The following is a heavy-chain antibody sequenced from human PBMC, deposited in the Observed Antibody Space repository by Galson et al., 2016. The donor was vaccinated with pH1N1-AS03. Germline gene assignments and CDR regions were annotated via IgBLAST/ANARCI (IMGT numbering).Heavy chain of an antibody. J-gene: IGHJ5*02. Sequence: SLRLSCAASGFTLSHYGMHWVRQAPGKGLGCVAVVSYDGSNKYYGDSVKGRFTISSDNSKNTLFLQVNGLRPEDTGVYYCARESRGVGAIEGGFDPWGQGTLVTVSP. CDR2: VSYDGSNK. CDR3: ARESRGVGAIEGGFDP. CDR1: GFTLSHYG. V-gene: IGHV3-30*01. D-gene: IGHD1-26*01.